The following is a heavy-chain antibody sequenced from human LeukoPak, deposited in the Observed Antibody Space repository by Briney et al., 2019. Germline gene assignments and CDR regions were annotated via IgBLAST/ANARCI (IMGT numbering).Heavy chain of an antibody. CDR3: ARGAGGAYFDWLGPNYYYYMDV. CDR1: GGSISSSSYY. Sequence: PSETLSLTCTVSGGSISSSSYYWGWIRQPPGTGLEWIGYIYYSGSTNYNPSLKSRVTISVDTSKNQFSLKLSSVTAADTAVYYCARGAGGAYFDWLGPNYYYYMDVWGKGTTVTVSS. D-gene: IGHD3-9*01. CDR2: IYYSGST. J-gene: IGHJ6*03. V-gene: IGHV4-61*05.